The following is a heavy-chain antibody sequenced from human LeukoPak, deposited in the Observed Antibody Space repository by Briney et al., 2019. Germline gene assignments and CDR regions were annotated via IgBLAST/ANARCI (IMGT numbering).Heavy chain of an antibody. CDR3: ARDSRNTIFGVVITSQGFDP. Sequence: SVKVSCKASGGTFSSYAISWVRQAPGQGLEWMGGIIPIFGTANYAQKFQGRVTITADESTSTAYMELSSLRSEDTAVYYCARDSRNTIFGVVITSQGFDPWGQGTLVTVSS. V-gene: IGHV1-69*13. CDR2: IIPIFGTA. CDR1: GGTFSSYA. J-gene: IGHJ5*02. D-gene: IGHD3-3*01.